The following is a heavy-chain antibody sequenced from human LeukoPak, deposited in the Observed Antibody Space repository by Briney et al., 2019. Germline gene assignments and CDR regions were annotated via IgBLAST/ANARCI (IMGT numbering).Heavy chain of an antibody. J-gene: IGHJ4*02. Sequence: GGSLRLSCAASGFTFSSYGTHWVRQAPGKGLEWVAIISSDGSDKYYADSVKGRFSISRDNSQKTLYLQMNGLRPDDTAVYYCARDEVAVPGGDCWGQGTLVTVSS. D-gene: IGHD6-19*01. V-gene: IGHV3-30*03. CDR1: GFTFSSYG. CDR2: ISSDGSDK. CDR3: ARDEVAVPGGDC.